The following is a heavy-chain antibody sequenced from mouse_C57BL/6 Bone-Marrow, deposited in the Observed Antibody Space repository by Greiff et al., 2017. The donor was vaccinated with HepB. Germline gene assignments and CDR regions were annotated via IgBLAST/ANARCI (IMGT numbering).Heavy chain of an antibody. J-gene: IGHJ4*01. CDR1: GYAFSSSW. V-gene: IGHV1-82*01. CDR2: IYPGDGDT. D-gene: IGHD2-1*01. Sequence: QVQLKESGPELVKPGASVKISCKASGYAFSSSWMNWVKQRPGKGLEWIGRIYPGDGDTNYNGKFKGKATLTADKSSSTAYMQLSSLTSEDSAVYFCARDRTMVTTLYYYAMDYWGQGTSVTVSS. CDR3: ARDRTMVTTLYYYAMDY.